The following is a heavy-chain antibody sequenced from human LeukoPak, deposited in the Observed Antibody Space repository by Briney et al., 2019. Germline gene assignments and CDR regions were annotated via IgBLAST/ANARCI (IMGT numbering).Heavy chain of an antibody. D-gene: IGHD3-9*01. J-gene: IGHJ6*04. CDR1: GFTFSDYY. CDR2: ISSSSSYT. CDR3: ARSLAYYDILTGYYYYYYGMDV. Sequence: PGGSLRLSCAASGFTFSDYYMSWIRQAPGKGLEWVSYISSSSSYTNYADSVKGRFTISRDNAKNSLFLQMNSLRAEDTAVYYCARSLAYYDILTGYYYYYYGMDVWGKGTTVTVSS. V-gene: IGHV3-11*06.